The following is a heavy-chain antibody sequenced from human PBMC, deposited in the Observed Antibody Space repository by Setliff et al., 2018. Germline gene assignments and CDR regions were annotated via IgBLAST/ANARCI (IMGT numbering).Heavy chain of an antibody. J-gene: IGHJ3*02. CDR3: ARDPLTTNRRRAFDI. V-gene: IGHV4-31*03. CDR2: IYYSGST. Sequence: SETLSLTCTVSGGSISSGGYYWSWIRQHPGKGLEWIGYIYYSGSTYYNPSPKSRVTISVDTSKNQFSLKLSSVTAADAAVYYCARDPLTTNRRRAFDIWGQGTMVTV. D-gene: IGHD4-17*01. CDR1: GGSISSGGYY.